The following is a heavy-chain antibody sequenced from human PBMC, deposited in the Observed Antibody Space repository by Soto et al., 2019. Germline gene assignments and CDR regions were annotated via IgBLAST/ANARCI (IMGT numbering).Heavy chain of an antibody. V-gene: IGHV4-31*03. CDR1: VGSITSGGYY. Sequence: QVQLQESGPGLVKPSQTLSLTCTVSVGSITSGGYYWSWLRQHPGKGLEWLGYIYDSGSTFYNPSLQSRITLSVDTSKNQFSLKLSSVTVADTAVYFCARKQAGYFYGIDYWGQGTLVTVSS. D-gene: IGHD3-10*01. CDR3: ARKQAGYFYGIDY. J-gene: IGHJ4*02. CDR2: IYDSGST.